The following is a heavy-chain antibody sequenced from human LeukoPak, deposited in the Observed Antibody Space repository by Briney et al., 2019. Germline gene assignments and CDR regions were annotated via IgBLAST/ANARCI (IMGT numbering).Heavy chain of an antibody. D-gene: IGHD3/OR15-3a*01. Sequence: PGRSLRLSCAASGFTFDNSGMHWVRQAPGKGLEWMAVISYDGTNSYYADSVKGRFAISRDNSKNTVFLRMNSLRVEDTAVYYCAKKYDNWIDYWGQGTLVTVSS. V-gene: IGHV3-30*18. CDR1: GFTFDNSG. CDR2: ISYDGTNS. CDR3: AKKYDNWIDY. J-gene: IGHJ4*02.